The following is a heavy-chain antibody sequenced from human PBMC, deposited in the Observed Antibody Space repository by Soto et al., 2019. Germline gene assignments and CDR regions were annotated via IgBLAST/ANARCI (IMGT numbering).Heavy chain of an antibody. CDR2: ISSSSSTI. V-gene: IGHV3-48*01. D-gene: IGHD6-19*01. CDR3: AGGGSGWYLTVY. CDR1: GFTFSSYS. Sequence: EVQLVETGGGLVQPGVSLRLSCAASGFTFSSYSMNWVRQAPGKGLEWVSYISSSSSTIYYSDSVKGRFTISRDNAQNSLYLPMNSLRAADTAVYYCAGGGSGWYLTVYWGQGTLVTVSS. J-gene: IGHJ4*02.